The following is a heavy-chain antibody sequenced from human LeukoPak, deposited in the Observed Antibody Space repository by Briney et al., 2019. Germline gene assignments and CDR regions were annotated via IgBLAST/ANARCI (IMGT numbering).Heavy chain of an antibody. V-gene: IGHV4-34*01. CDR3: ARQDRPGIAVAGTADY. CDR1: GGSFSGYY. J-gene: IGHJ4*02. CDR2: INHSGST. Sequence: SETLSLTCAVYGGSFSGYYWSWIRQPPGKGLEWIGEINHSGSTNYNPSLKSRVTISVDTSKNQFSLKLSSVTAADTAVYYCARQDRPGIAVAGTADYWGQGTLVTVSS. D-gene: IGHD6-19*01.